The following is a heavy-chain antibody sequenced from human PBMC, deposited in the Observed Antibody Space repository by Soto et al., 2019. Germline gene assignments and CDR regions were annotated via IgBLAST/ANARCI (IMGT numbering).Heavy chain of an antibody. CDR1: GGSLNKDY. Sequence: SGTLALTCSGSGGSLNKDYWSWIRKPAGKGLECIGRISTIWHVVSKASLRSRLTMSVDTSKNHFSLKLTSVTAADTAVYYCARMSRTEEAVYHYHYGMDVWGQGNTVTVSS. J-gene: IGHJ6*02. D-gene: IGHD6-19*01. CDR2: ISTIWHV. V-gene: IGHV4-4*07. CDR3: ARMSRTEEAVYHYHYGMDV.